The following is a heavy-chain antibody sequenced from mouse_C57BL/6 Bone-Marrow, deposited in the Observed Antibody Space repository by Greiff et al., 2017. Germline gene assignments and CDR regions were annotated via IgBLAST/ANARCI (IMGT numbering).Heavy chain of an antibody. D-gene: IGHD1-1*01. CDR1: GFSFNTYA. Sequence: EVKVVESGGGLVQPKGSLKLSCAASGFSFNTYAMNWVRQAPGKGLEWVARIRSKSNNYATYYADSVKDRFTISRDDSESMLYLQMNNLKTEDTAMYYCVRTGGSSSFDYWGQGTTLTVSS. V-gene: IGHV10-1*01. CDR2: IRSKSNNYAT. J-gene: IGHJ2*01. CDR3: VRTGGSSSFDY.